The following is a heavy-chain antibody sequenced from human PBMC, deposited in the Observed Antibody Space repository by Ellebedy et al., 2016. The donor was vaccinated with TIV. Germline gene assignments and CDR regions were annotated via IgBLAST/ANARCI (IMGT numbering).Heavy chain of an antibody. CDR2: INSDGSST. CDR1: GITFTSYW. J-gene: IGHJ4*02. D-gene: IGHD2-21*02. V-gene: IGHV3-74*01. CDR3: SCGGDLYFDS. Sequence: GESLKISCTASGITFTSYWMHWVRQAPGKGLVWVSRINSDGSSTSDAEFVKGRFTVSRDNDKNTLYLQMNSLGDEDTAVYYCSCGGDLYFDSWGQGSLVTVSS.